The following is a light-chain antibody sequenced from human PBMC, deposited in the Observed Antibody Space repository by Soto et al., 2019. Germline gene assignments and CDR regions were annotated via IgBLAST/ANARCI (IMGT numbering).Light chain of an antibody. V-gene: IGKV3-20*01. Sequence: EIVLTQSPGTLSLSPGERATLSCRASQSVSSNYLAWYQQKPGQAPRLLIYGASSRATGIPDRFSGSGSGTDFTLTISRLEPEDFAVYYWQQYGSSLTWTCRQGTEVEIK. CDR2: GAS. CDR3: QQYGSSLTWT. J-gene: IGKJ1*01. CDR1: QSVSSNY.